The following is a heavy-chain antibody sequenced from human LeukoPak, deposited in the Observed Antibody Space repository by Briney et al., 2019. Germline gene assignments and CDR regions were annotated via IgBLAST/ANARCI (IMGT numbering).Heavy chain of an antibody. Sequence: SETLSLTCTVSGDSISSTYYYWGWIRQPPGKGLEWVGSVYYSGSTYYSPSLSSRVTISVDTSKNQFSLKLSSVTAADTAVYYCARRLFTSIDYWGQGTLVTVSS. CDR2: VYYSGST. D-gene: IGHD2-2*01. V-gene: IGHV4-39*01. CDR1: GDSISSTYYY. CDR3: ARRLFTSIDY. J-gene: IGHJ4*02.